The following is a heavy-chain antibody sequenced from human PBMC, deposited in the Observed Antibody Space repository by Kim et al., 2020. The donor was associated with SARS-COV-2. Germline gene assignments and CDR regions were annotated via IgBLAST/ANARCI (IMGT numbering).Heavy chain of an antibody. J-gene: IGHJ4*02. V-gene: IGHV3-48*02. CDR3: AREPIAAAGRGFDF. D-gene: IGHD6-13*01. Sequence: ADSVKGRFTISRDNAKNSLYLQMNSLRDEDTAVYYCAREPIAAAGRGFDFWGQGTLVTVSS.